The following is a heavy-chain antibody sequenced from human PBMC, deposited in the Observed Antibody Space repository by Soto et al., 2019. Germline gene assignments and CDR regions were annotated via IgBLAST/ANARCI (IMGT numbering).Heavy chain of an antibody. CDR1: VGSFSTYT. V-gene: IGHV3-21*06. D-gene: IGHD3-22*01. CDR3: ARDFSMTTSLGSEYGMDG. CDR2: ITSSRGYT. J-gene: IGHJ6*02. Sequence: LSLTCAYSVGSFSTYTMICVRVAPGKRLEWVSSITSSRGYTYYADSVKGRFTISRDNAKNSLYLQMDTLRAADTAVYYCARDFSMTTSLGSEYGMDGLCQGT.